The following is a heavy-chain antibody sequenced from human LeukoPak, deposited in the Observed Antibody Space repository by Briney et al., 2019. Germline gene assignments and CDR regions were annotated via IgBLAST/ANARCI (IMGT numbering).Heavy chain of an antibody. D-gene: IGHD2-2*01. CDR1: GYSFTSYW. V-gene: IGHV5-51*01. Sequence: GESLKISCKGSGYSFTSYWIGWVRQMPGKGLEWMGIIYPGDSDTRYNPSFQGQVTISADRSISTAYLQWSSLKASDTAMYYCARLTGIVVVPAAMFGPPDYWGQGTLVTVSS. CDR2: IYPGDSDT. CDR3: ARLTGIVVVPAAMFGPPDY. J-gene: IGHJ4*02.